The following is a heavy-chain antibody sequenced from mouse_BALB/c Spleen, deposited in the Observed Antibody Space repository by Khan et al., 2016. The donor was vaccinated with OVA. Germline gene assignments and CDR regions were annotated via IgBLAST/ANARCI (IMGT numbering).Heavy chain of an antibody. D-gene: IGHD2-10*01. CDR2: VYPGDGRA. V-gene: IGHV1S81*02. CDR1: GYTFTNYW. CDR3: ARNAYFGNYFDS. Sequence: QVQLQQPGAELVKPGASVKLSCKASGYTFTNYWVHWVKPRPGQGLEWIGEVYPGDGRAHYNEKFKSKATLTVDKSSNNASLQLSSLTSEDSAVYSCARNAYFGNYFDSWGQGTTLTVSS. J-gene: IGHJ2*01.